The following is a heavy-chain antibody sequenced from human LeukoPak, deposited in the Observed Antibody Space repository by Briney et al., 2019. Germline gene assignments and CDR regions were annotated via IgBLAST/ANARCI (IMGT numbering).Heavy chain of an antibody. Sequence: PGGSLRLSCAASGFTFGSYAMHWVRQAPGKGLEWVALISYDGSNKDDADSVRGRFSVSRDNSKNTLYLQMNSLRAEDTAVYYCARDRPVFKQLWIFDSWGQGTLVTVSS. CDR3: ARDRPVFKQLWIFDS. CDR1: GFTFGSYA. V-gene: IGHV3-30*04. CDR2: ISYDGSNK. D-gene: IGHD3-10*01. J-gene: IGHJ4*02.